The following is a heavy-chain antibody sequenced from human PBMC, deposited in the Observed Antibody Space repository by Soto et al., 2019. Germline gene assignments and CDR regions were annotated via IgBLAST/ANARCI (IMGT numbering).Heavy chain of an antibody. V-gene: IGHV3-23*01. CDR3: TRESVAGITGLDY. CDR1: GFNVGAFA. D-gene: IGHD1-20*01. J-gene: IGHJ4*02. CDR2: ISVSDAFI. Sequence: PGGSLRLSCAASGFNVGAFAVNWVRQAPGKGLEWVSGISVSDAFIYYADSVRGRFSISRDASENLLYLQMNSLRVDDTAIYYCTRESVAGITGLDYWGPGTLVTVSS.